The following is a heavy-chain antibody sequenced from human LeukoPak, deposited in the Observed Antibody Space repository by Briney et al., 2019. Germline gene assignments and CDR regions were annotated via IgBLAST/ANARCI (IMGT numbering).Heavy chain of an antibody. J-gene: IGHJ4*02. V-gene: IGHV3-21*04. D-gene: IGHD6-13*01. CDR2: ISSSSSYI. CDR1: GFTFSSYS. Sequence: GGSLRLSCAASGFTFSSYSMNWVRQAPGKGLEWVSSISSSSSYIYYADLVKGRFTISRDNAKNSLYLQMNSLRAEDTAVYYCARLYSSSWFCDYWGQGTLVTVSS. CDR3: ARLYSSSWFCDY.